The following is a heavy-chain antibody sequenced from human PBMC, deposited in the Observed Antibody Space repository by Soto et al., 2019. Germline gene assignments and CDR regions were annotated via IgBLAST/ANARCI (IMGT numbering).Heavy chain of an antibody. CDR2: VSHTGNT. CDR3: ARNRYGGYDFDY. J-gene: IGHJ4*02. Sequence: QVQLQESGPGLVEPSGTLSLTCAVSSGSITSSNWWSWVRQPPGKGLEWIGEVSHTGNTNYIPSLKSRVTTSVDKSRNQFSLRLSSVTAADPAVYYCARNRYGGYDFDYWGQGTLVTVSS. V-gene: IGHV4-4*02. CDR1: SGSITSSNW. D-gene: IGHD5-12*01.